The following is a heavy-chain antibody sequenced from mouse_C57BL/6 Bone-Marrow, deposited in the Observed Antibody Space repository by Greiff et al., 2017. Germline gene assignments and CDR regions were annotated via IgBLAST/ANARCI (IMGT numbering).Heavy chain of an antibody. D-gene: IGHD1-1*01. CDR1: GFNIKDDY. CDR3: SSITTVVAKGYFGG. CDR2: IDPENGDT. J-gene: IGHJ1*03. V-gene: IGHV14-4*01. Sequence: VQLQQSGAELVRPGASVKLSCTASGFNIKDDYMHWVKQRPEQGLEWIGWIDPENGDTEYASKFQGKATITADTSSNTAYLQLSSLTTEDTAVYYCSSITTVVAKGYFGGWGTGTTVTVSS.